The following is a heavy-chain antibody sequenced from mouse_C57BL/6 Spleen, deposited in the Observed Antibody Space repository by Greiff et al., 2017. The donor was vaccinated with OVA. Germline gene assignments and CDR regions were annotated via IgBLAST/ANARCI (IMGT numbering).Heavy chain of an antibody. D-gene: IGHD2-3*01. J-gene: IGHJ1*03. V-gene: IGHV1-55*01. CDR1: GYTFTSYW. Sequence: QVPLQQPGAELVKPGASVKMSCKASGYTFTSYWITWVQQTPGHGLEWIGYLYPGSGSINYNEKFKCKVTLTVDTSTSTGYMQISSLTYEDSAVYYCARLYDGYYGYFDVWGIGTTVTVSA. CDR2: LYPGSGSI. CDR3: ARLYDGYYGYFDV.